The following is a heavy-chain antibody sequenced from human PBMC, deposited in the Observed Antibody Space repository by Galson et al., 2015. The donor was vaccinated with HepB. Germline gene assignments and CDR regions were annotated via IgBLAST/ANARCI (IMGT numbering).Heavy chain of an antibody. CDR1: GFTFSTYG. V-gene: IGHV3-33*01. CDR3: ARGNGYDYYWFDP. CDR2: IWYDGSNK. Sequence: SLRLSCAASGFTFSTYGMHWVRQAPGKGLEWVAVIWYDGSNKYYADTVKGRFTISRDNSNNTLYLQMNSLRAEDTAVYYCARGNGYDYYWFDPWGQGTLVTVSS. J-gene: IGHJ5*02. D-gene: IGHD5-12*01.